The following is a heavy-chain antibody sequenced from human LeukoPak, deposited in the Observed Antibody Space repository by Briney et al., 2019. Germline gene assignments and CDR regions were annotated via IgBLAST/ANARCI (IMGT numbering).Heavy chain of an antibody. V-gene: IGHV4-30-4*01. J-gene: IGHJ4*02. CDR2: VYDSWNN. CDR1: GDSINSGNSH. D-gene: IGHD3-10*02. CDR3: ASYFVGNGGRGY. Sequence: SQALSLTCTVSGDSINSGNSHWTWIRQPPGKGLEWLGSVYDSWNNYYNPSLESRITMSVDTSKNQYSLELSSVIAADTAVYYCASYFVGNGGRGYWGQGALVAVSS.